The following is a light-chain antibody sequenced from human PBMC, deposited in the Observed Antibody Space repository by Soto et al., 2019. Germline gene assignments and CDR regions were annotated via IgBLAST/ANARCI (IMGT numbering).Light chain of an antibody. CDR2: EVS. V-gene: IGLV2-14*01. CDR1: SGDVGGYRY. CDR3: SSYTSSDTPYV. Sequence: QPVLTQPASVSGSPGQSITISCTGTSGDVGGYRYVSWFQQHPGKAPKLILYEVSHRPSGVSDRFSGSKSGNTASLTISGLQAADEADYYCSSYTSSDTPYVFGPGTKLTVL. J-gene: IGLJ1*01.